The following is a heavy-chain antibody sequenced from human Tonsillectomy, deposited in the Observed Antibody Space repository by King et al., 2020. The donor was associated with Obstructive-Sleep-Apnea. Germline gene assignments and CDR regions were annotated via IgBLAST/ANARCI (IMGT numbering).Heavy chain of an antibody. CDR1: GFTFSSYG. J-gene: IGHJ4*02. CDR3: AGGDSNYFDY. CDR2: ISYDGSNK. V-gene: IGHV3-30*03. D-gene: IGHD2-21*02. Sequence: VQLVESGGGVVQPGRSLRLSCAASGFTFSSYGMHWVRQAPGKGLEWVAVISYDGSNKYYADSVKGRFTISRDNSKNTLYLQMNSLRAEDTAVYYCAGGDSNYFDYGGQGTLVTVSS.